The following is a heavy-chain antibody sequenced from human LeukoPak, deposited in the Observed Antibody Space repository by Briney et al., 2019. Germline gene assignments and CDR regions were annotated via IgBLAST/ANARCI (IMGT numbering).Heavy chain of an antibody. V-gene: IGHV4-34*01. J-gene: IGHJ4*02. Sequence: PSETLSLTCAVYGGSFSGYYWSWIRQPPGKGLEWIGEINHSGSTNYNPSLKSRVTIPVDTSKNQFSLKLSSVTAADTAVYYCARSWGSSGWSNKIYFDYWGQGTLVTVSS. CDR1: GGSFSGYY. CDR2: INHSGST. CDR3: ARSWGSSGWSNKIYFDY. D-gene: IGHD6-19*01.